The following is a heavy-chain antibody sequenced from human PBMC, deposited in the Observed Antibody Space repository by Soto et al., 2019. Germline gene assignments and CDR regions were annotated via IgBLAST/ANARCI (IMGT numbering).Heavy chain of an antibody. D-gene: IGHD3-10*01. CDR1: GGSFSGYY. J-gene: IGHJ4*02. Sequence: SETLSLTCAVYGGSFSGYYWSWIRQPPGKGLEWIGEINHSGSTNYNPSLKSRVTISVDTSKNQFSLKLSSVTAADTAVYYCARLGWFGELLSDYWGQGTLVTVS. V-gene: IGHV4-34*01. CDR2: INHSGST. CDR3: ARLGWFGELLSDY.